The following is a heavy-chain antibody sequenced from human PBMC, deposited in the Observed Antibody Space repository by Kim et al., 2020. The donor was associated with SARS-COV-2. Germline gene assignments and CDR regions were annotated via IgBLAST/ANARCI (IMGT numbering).Heavy chain of an antibody. CDR3: ARPDSYYYDSSGYVYDY. J-gene: IGHJ4*02. V-gene: IGHV1-69*02. CDR2: IIPILGIA. Sequence: SVKVSCKASGGTFSSYTISWVRQAPGQGLEWMVRIIPILGIANYAQKFQGRVTITADKSTSTAYMELSSLRSEDTAVYYCARPDSYYYDSSGYVYDYWGQGTLVTVSS. CDR1: GGTFSSYT. D-gene: IGHD3-22*01.